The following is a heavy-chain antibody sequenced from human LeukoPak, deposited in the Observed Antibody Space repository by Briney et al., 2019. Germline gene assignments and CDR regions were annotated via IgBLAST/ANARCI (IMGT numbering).Heavy chain of an antibody. J-gene: IGHJ5*02. V-gene: IGHV4-59*01. CDR2: IYYSGST. CDR3: ARESSGSYDWFDP. D-gene: IGHD1-26*01. CDR1: GGSISSYY. Sequence: SETLSLTCTVSGGSISSYYWSWIRQPPGKGLEWIGYIYYSGSTNYNPSLKSRVTISVDTSKNQFSLKLSSVTAADTAVYYCARESSGSYDWFDPWGQGTLVTASS.